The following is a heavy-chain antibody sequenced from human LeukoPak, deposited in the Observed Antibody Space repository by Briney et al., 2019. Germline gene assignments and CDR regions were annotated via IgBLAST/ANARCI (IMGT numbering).Heavy chain of an antibody. J-gene: IGHJ3*02. V-gene: IGHV3-21*01. D-gene: IGHD1-7*01. CDR3: ARGSWNYAFDI. CDR1: EFNFSSYT. Sequence: GGSLRLSCAASEFNFSSYTLNWVRQAPGQGLQWVSSISSSSSSIYYADSVKGRFTISRDNAKQSLYLQMNSLGAGDTAVYYCARGSWNYAFDIWGQGTMVTVSS. CDR2: ISSSSSSI.